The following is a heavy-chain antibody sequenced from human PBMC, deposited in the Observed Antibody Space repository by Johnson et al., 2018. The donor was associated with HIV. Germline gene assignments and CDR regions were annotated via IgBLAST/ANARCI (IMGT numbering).Heavy chain of an antibody. CDR1: GFIFSSYA. Sequence: VQLVESGGGLVQPGRSLRLSCAASGFIFSSYAMHWVRQGPGKRLEFVSAISSNGGSTYYANSVKGIFTISRDNSKNTLYLQMGSLRTEDTALYYCAKDTRRKLVMITFGGVIAYHWGQGTMVTVSS. CDR2: ISSNGGST. D-gene: IGHD3-16*02. V-gene: IGHV3-64*01. CDR3: AKDTRRKLVMITFGGVIAYH. J-gene: IGHJ3*01.